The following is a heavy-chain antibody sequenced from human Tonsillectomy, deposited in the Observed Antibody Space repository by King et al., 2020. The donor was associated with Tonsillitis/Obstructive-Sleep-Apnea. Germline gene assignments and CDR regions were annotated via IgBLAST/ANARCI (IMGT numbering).Heavy chain of an antibody. J-gene: IGHJ6*02. V-gene: IGHV5-10-1*03. CDR3: AITGDPDGSVNYFSRAMDV. CDR1: GYSFTSYW. CDR2: IDPSDSYT. Sequence: QLVQSGAEVKKPGESLRISCKVSGYSFTSYWISWVRQMPGKGLEWMGRIDPSDSYTNYSPSFQGHVTISADKSISTAFLQWSSLKASDTAIYYCAITGDPDGSVNYFSRAMDVWGQGTTVTVSS. D-gene: IGHD3-10*01.